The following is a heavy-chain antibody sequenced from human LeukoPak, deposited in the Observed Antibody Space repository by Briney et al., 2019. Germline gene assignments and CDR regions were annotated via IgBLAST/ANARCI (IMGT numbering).Heavy chain of an antibody. CDR1: GFTFSSYW. J-gene: IGHJ4*02. CDR2: IKQDGSQK. CDR3: ARESFAARWD. Sequence: PGGSLRLSCAAFGFTFSSYWMSWVRQAPGKGLEWVANIKQDGSQKYYVDSVKGRFTISRDNANNLLYLQMNSLRAEDTAVYYCARESFAARWDWGQGTLVTVSS. D-gene: IGHD6-6*01. V-gene: IGHV3-7*01.